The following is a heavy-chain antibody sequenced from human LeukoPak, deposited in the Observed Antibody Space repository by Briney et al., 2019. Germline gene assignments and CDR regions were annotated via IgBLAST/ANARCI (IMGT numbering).Heavy chain of an antibody. J-gene: IGHJ1*01. CDR2: INPNSGGT. CDR3: ARVFSNYADTAEYFQH. D-gene: IGHD4-11*01. V-gene: IGHV1-2*02. CDR1: GYTFSAFY. Sequence: GASVKVSCKTSGYTFSAFYIHWVRQAPGQGPEWMGWINPNSGGTNYAQKFQGRVTMTRDKSSSTAYMELSSLTSDDTAVFYCARVFSNYADTAEYFQHWGQGTLVTVSS.